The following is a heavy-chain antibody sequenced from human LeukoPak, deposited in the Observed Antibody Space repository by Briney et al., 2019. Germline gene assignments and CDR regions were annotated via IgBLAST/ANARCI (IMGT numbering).Heavy chain of an antibody. D-gene: IGHD3-22*01. V-gene: IGHV1-69*04. CDR1: GGTFSSYA. Sequence: SVKVSCKASGGTFSSYAISWVRQAPGQGLEWMGRIIPILGIANYAQKFQGRVTITADKSTSTAYMELSSLRSEDTAVYYCARDKSLPYYYDSSGYVDDYWGQGTLVTVSS. J-gene: IGHJ4*02. CDR3: ARDKSLPYYYDSSGYVDDY. CDR2: IIPILGIA.